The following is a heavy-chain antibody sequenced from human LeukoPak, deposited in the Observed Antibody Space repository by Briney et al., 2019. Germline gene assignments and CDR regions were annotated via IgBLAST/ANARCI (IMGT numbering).Heavy chain of an antibody. Sequence: PGGSLRLSCAASGSTFSSYSMNWVRQAPGKGLEWVSSITSDNYIYYANSVKGRFTISRDNAKNSLCLQMDSLRAEDTAVYYCARELSTGIVLDYWGQGALVTVSS. J-gene: IGHJ4*02. CDR2: ITSDNYI. CDR3: ARELSTGIVLDY. V-gene: IGHV3-21*01. CDR1: GSTFSSYS. D-gene: IGHD6-6*01.